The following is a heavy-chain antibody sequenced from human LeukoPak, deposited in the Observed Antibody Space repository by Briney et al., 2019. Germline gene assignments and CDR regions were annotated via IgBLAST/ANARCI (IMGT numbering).Heavy chain of an antibody. CDR2: ISGSGGST. Sequence: GGSLRLSCAASGFTFSSYAMSWVRQAPGKGLEWVSAISGSGGSTYYADSVKGRFTISRDNSKNTLYLQMNSLRAEDTAVYYCAKGITIFGDGDYFDYWGQGTLVTVSS. CDR1: GFTFSSYA. D-gene: IGHD3-3*01. V-gene: IGHV3-23*01. J-gene: IGHJ4*02. CDR3: AKGITIFGDGDYFDY.